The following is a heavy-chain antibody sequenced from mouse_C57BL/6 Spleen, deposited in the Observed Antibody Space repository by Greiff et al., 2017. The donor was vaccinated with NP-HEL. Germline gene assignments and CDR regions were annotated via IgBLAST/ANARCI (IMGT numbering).Heavy chain of an antibody. D-gene: IGHD2-4*01. CDR1: GYTFTSYW. V-gene: IGHV1-69*01. Sequence: QVQLQQPGAELVMPGASVKLSCKASGYTFTSYWMHWVKQRPGQGLEWIGEIDPSDSYTNYNQKFKGKSTLTVDKSSSTAYMQLSSLTSEDSAVYYCAIDYLAWFAYWGQGTLVTVSA. CDR3: AIDYLAWFAY. CDR2: IDPSDSYT. J-gene: IGHJ3*01.